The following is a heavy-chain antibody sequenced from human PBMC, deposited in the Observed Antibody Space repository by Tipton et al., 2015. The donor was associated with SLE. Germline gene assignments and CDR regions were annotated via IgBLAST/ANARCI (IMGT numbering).Heavy chain of an antibody. CDR2: IKQDGSEK. CDR1: GFTFSRYW. Sequence: SLRLSCVASGFTFSRYWMSWVRQAPGKGMEWVASIKQDGSEKNYVDSVKGRFTISRDNAKNSRYLQMNSLRAEDTAVYYCAREYFWGQGTLVTVSS. CDR3: AREYF. V-gene: IGHV3-7*01. J-gene: IGHJ4*02.